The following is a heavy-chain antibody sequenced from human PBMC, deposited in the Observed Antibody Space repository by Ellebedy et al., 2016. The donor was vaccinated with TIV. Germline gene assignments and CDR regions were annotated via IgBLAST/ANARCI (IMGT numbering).Heavy chain of an antibody. CDR3: ARLYGIDAFEI. CDR2: IDPGDSYN. Sequence: KVSCKSSGYSFTSYWISWVRQMPGKGLEWMGRIDPGDSYNIYSPSFQGHVTISADKAISTAYLQWSSLRASDTAMYFCARLYGIDAFEIWGQGTMVTVSS. D-gene: IGHD2-8*01. CDR1: GYSFTSYW. V-gene: IGHV5-10-1*01. J-gene: IGHJ3*02.